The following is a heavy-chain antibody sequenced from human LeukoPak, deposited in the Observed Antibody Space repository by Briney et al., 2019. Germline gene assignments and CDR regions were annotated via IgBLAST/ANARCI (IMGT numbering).Heavy chain of an antibody. D-gene: IGHD6-6*01. V-gene: IGHV4-34*01. CDR3: ARALSSVGRRYYYYYGMDV. J-gene: IGHJ6*02. CDR1: GGSFSGYY. Sequence: PSETLSLTCAVYGGSFSGYYWSWIRQPPGKGLEWIGEINHSGSTNYNPSLKSRVTISVDTSKNQFSLKLSSVTAADTAVYYCARALSSVGRRYYYYYGMDVWGQGTTVTVSS. CDR2: INHSGST.